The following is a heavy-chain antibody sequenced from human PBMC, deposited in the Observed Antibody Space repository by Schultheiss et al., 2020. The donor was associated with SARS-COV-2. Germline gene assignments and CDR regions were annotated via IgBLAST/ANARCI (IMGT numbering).Heavy chain of an antibody. V-gene: IGHV3-43D*03. J-gene: IGHJ1*01. Sequence: GGSLRLSCAASGFTFDDYAMHWVRQAPGKGLEWVSLISWDGGSTYYADSVKGRFTISRDNSKNSLYLQMNSLRAEDTALYYCAKEKVVVTAILPEYFQHWGQGTLVTVSS. CDR1: GFTFDDYA. D-gene: IGHD2-21*02. CDR3: AKEKVVVTAILPEYFQH. CDR2: ISWDGGST.